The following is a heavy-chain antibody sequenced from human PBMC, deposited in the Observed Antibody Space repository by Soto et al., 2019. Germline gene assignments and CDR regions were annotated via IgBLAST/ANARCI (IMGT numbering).Heavy chain of an antibody. Sequence: GGSLRLSCVTSGFTFSRNTMNWVRQAPGKGLEWVASITSSGSYVYYADSVKGRFSASRDNAKNSLSLQMDSLRPDDTAIYFCVKDEGIEAMDVWGQGTTVTVS. D-gene: IGHD3-3*02. CDR1: GFTFSRNT. V-gene: IGHV3-21*01. CDR3: VKDEGIEAMDV. CDR2: ITSSGSYV. J-gene: IGHJ6*02.